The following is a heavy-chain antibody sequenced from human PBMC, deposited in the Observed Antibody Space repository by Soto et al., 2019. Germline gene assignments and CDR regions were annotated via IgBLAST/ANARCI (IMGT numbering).Heavy chain of an antibody. CDR2: IHYSGST. Sequence: SETLSLTCTVSGGSISSSSYYWGWIRQPPGKGLEWIGSIHYSGSTYYNPSLKSRVTISVDTSKNQFSLKLSSVTAADTAVYYCARRSRYYDSSGYPQTFDIWGQGTMVT. CDR1: GGSISSSSYY. J-gene: IGHJ3*02. V-gene: IGHV4-39*01. CDR3: ARRSRYYDSSGYPQTFDI. D-gene: IGHD3-22*01.